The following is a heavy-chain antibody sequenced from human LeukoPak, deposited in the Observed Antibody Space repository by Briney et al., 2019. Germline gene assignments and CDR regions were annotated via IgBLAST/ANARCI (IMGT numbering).Heavy chain of an antibody. Sequence: PGGSLRLSCAASGFTFSSYSMNWVRQAPGKGLEWVSSISSSSSYIYYADSVKGRFTISRDNAKNSLYLQMNSLRAEDTAVYYCARGYQLQESYYYYYYMDVWGKGTTVTVSS. J-gene: IGHJ6*03. D-gene: IGHD2-2*01. V-gene: IGHV3-21*01. CDR2: ISSSSSYI. CDR3: ARGYQLQESYYYYYYMDV. CDR1: GFTFSSYS.